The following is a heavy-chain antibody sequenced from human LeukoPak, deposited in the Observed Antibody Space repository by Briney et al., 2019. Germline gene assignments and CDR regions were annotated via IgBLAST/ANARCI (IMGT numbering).Heavy chain of an antibody. J-gene: IGHJ5*02. Sequence: PSETLSLTCAVYGGSFSGYYWSWIRQPPGKGLEWIGEINHSGSTNYNPSLKSRVTISVDTSKNQFSLRLSSVTAADTAVYYCARGSYYDFWSGYYGESNWFDPWGQGTLVTVSS. CDR3: ARGSYYDFWSGYYGESNWFDP. V-gene: IGHV4-34*01. CDR2: INHSGST. D-gene: IGHD3-3*01. CDR1: GGSFSGYY.